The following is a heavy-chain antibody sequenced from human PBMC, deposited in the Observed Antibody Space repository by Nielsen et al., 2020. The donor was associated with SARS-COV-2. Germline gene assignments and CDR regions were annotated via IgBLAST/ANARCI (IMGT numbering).Heavy chain of an antibody. CDR3: AKDLQDGYNSADIDY. V-gene: IGHV3-53*05. CDR1: GFTVSSNY. D-gene: IGHD5-24*01. Sequence: GGSLRLSCAASGFTVSSNYMSWVRQAPGKGLEWVSVIYSGGSTYYADSVKGRFTISRDNSKNTLYLQMNSLRAEDTAVYYCAKDLQDGYNSADIDYWGQGTLVTVSS. CDR2: IYSGGST. J-gene: IGHJ4*02.